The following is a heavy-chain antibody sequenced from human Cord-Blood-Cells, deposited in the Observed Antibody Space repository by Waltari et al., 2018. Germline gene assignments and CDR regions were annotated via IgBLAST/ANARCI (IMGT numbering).Heavy chain of an antibody. CDR2: INHSGST. J-gene: IGHJ3*02. CDR1: GGSFSGYY. CDR3: ASASRSWYSSSWYAFDI. D-gene: IGHD6-13*01. V-gene: IGHV4-34*01. Sequence: QVQLQQWGAGLLKPSETLSLTCAVYGGSFSGYYWSWIRQPPGTGLEWIGEINHSGSTNYNPSLKSRVTISVETSKNQFSLKLSAVTAADTAVYYGASASRSWYSSSWYAFDIWGQGTMVTVSS.